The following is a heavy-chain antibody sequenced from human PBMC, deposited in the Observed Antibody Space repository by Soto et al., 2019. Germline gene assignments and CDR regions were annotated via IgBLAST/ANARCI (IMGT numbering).Heavy chain of an antibody. D-gene: IGHD2-8*01. Sequence: QGQLGQSEPEVKKPGASVKVSCKTSGYTFSRYGISWVRQAPGQGLEWMGWISGYNGDTNYAQKVQGRVTMTIDTSTYTAYMELRSLTYDDTAIYYCAKNGQPPYYYYAMDVWGQGTTVTVSS. CDR2: ISGYNGDT. CDR3: AKNGQPPYYYYAMDV. J-gene: IGHJ6*02. CDR1: GYTFSRYG. V-gene: IGHV1-18*01.